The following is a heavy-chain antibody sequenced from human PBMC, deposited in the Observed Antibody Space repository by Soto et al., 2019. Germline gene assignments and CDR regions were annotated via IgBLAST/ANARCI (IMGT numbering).Heavy chain of an antibody. D-gene: IGHD4-17*01. Sequence: QVTLKKTGPALVKPTEPLTLTCTVSGFSLTTGKMCVSWIRQPPVQALKWLAHIFSEYERSYSTSLQGRLTISKDTSGSQVVLSMTNVDPVDTATYYCARRNVDSYQFYYAMDVWGQGTTVTVSS. J-gene: IGHJ6*02. CDR1: GFSLTTGKMC. CDR3: ARRNVDSYQFYYAMDV. CDR2: IFSEYER. V-gene: IGHV2-26*01.